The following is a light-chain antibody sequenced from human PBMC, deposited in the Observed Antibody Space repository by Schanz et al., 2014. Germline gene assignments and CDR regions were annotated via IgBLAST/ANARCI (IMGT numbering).Light chain of an antibody. CDR3: QQYGSSPPWT. CDR2: GAS. CDR1: QSVSSSY. J-gene: IGKJ1*01. Sequence: EIVLTQSPDTLSLSPGERATLSCRASQSVSSSYLAWYQQQPGQAPRLLIYGASSRATGIPDRFSGSGSGTDFTLTISRLEPEDFAVYYCQQYGSSPPWTFGQGTKVEIK. V-gene: IGKV3-20*01.